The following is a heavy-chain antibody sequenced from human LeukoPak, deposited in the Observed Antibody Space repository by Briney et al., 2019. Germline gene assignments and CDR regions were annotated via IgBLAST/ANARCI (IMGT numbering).Heavy chain of an antibody. Sequence: SETLSLTCTVSGGSISSGGYYWSWIRQPPGKGLEWIGYIYHSGSTYYNPSLKSRVTISVDRSKNQFSLKLSSVTAADTAVYYCARGFYDYGGNRGDDAFDIWGQGTMVTVSS. V-gene: IGHV4-30-2*01. J-gene: IGHJ3*02. CDR1: GGSISSGGYY. CDR3: ARGFYDYGGNRGDDAFDI. D-gene: IGHD4-23*01. CDR2: IYHSGST.